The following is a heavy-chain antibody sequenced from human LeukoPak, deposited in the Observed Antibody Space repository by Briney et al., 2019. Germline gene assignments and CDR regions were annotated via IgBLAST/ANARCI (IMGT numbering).Heavy chain of an antibody. CDR2: IYYTGSTNY. V-gene: IGHV4-59*08. Sequence: PSETLSLTCTVSGASIRSYYWSWIRQPPGKGLEGSGDIYYTGSTNYNYNPSLKSRVTISVDTSKNQFSLKLSSVTAADTAVYYCARHGPRRDGYNYDYWGPGTLVTVSS. CDR3: ARHGPRRDGYNYDY. D-gene: IGHD5-24*01. J-gene: IGHJ4*02. CDR1: GASIRSYY.